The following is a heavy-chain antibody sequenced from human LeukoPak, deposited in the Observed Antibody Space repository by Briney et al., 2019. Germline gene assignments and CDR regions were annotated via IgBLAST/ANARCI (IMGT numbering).Heavy chain of an antibody. J-gene: IGHJ4*02. V-gene: IGHV4-61*01. D-gene: IGHD3-22*01. CDR1: GDPISSYSDY. CDR2: VYYSGST. CDR3: ARDYGGYYDSSGPLGI. Sequence: SETLSLTCTVSGDPISSYSDYTNYKWTWIRQPPGKGLEWIGYVYYSGSTNYNPSLRSRVTISVDTSKNQFSLKLNSVTAADTAVYYCARDYGGYYDSSGPLGIWGQGTLVTVSS.